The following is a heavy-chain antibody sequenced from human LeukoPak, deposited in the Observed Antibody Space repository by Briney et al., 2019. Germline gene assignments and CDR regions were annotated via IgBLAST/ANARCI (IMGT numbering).Heavy chain of an antibody. CDR3: ARVLFSHGGNSVPNY. J-gene: IGHJ4*02. CDR2: INAGNGNT. Sequence: ASVKVSCKASGYTFTSYAMHWVRQAPGQRLEWMGWINAGNGNTKYSQKFQGRVTITRDTSASTAYMELSSLRSEDTAVYYCARVLFSHGGNSVPNYWGQGTLVTVSS. D-gene: IGHD4-23*01. CDR1: GYTFTSYA. V-gene: IGHV1-3*01.